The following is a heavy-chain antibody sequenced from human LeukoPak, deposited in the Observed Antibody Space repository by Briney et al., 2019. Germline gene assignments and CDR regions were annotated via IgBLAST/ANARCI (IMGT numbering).Heavy chain of an antibody. D-gene: IGHD4-17*01. CDR1: GGSISNTNW. J-gene: IGHJ3*02. V-gene: IGHV4-4*02. Sequence: SETLSLTCGVSGGSISNTNWWSWVRQPPGQGLEWIGEISLSGLTNYNPSLKSRVTVSLDTSKNQFSLKLSSVTAADTAVYYCARAPPPYGDYGSGAFDIWGQGTMVTVSS. CDR3: ARAPPPYGDYGSGAFDI. CDR2: ISLSGLT.